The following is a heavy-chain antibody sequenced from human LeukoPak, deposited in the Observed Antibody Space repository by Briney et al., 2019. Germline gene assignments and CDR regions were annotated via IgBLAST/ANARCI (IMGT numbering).Heavy chain of an antibody. V-gene: IGHV3-23*01. Sequence: AGSQRLSCAASGFTFSTYAMSWVRQAPGKGLEGVSAISGSGGGVYYADSVKRLFTISRDNSKTTMYLQMNSLRADDTALYYCAKGRSCRPEVGWGIDYWGQGTLVTVSS. J-gene: IGHJ4*02. D-gene: IGHD3-10*01. CDR2: ISGSGGGV. CDR3: AKGRSCRPEVGWGIDY. CDR1: GFTFSTYA.